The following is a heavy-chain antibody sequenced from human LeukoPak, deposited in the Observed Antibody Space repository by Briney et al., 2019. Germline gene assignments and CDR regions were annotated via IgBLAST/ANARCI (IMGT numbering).Heavy chain of an antibody. D-gene: IGHD3-22*01. CDR2: INPNSGGT. V-gene: IGHV1-2*06. CDR3: ARGTPYDSSGYYPDY. CDR1: GYTFTGYY. Sequence: ASVKVSCKASGYTFTGYYMHWVRQAPGQGLERMGRINPNSGGTNYAQKFQGRVTMTRDTSISTAYMELSRLRSDDTAVYYCARGTPYDSSGYYPDYWGQGTLVTVSS. J-gene: IGHJ4*02.